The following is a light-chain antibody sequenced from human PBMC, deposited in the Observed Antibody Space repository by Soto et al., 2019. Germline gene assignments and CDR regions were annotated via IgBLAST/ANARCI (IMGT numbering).Light chain of an antibody. J-gene: IGLJ1*01. CDR3: NSYAGSNVYV. CDR1: SSDVGGYNY. Sequence: QSALTQPPSASGSPGQSVTISCTGTSSDVGGYNYVSWYQQHPGKAPKLMIYEASKRPSGVPDRFSGSKSGNTASLTVSGLQAEDEADYYCNSYAGSNVYVFGTGTKVTVL. CDR2: EAS. V-gene: IGLV2-8*01.